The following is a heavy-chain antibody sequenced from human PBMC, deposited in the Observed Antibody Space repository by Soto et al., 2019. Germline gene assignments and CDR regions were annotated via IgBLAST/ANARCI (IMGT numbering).Heavy chain of an antibody. D-gene: IGHD6-13*01. J-gene: IGHJ5*02. V-gene: IGHV1-69*08. CDR1: GGTFSSYT. CDR2: IIPILGIA. CDR3: AREPLSAAAGAQGLQLFDWFDP. Sequence: QVQLVQSGAEVKKPGSSVKVSCKASGGTFSSYTISWVRQAPGQGLEWMGRIIPILGIANYAQKFQGRVTITADKSTSTAYMELSSLRSEDTAVYYCAREPLSAAAGAQGLQLFDWFDPWGQGTLVTVSS.